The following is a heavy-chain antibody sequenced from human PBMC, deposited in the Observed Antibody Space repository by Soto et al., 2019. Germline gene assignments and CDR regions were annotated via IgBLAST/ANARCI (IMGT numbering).Heavy chain of an antibody. CDR1: GFNFRSYA. D-gene: IGHD6-13*01. J-gene: IGHJ4*01. Sequence: DVELSESGGGLVQPGGSLRLSCAASGFNFRSYAMSWVRRAPGKGLEWVSAISGSGGTSYFADSVRVRFTISRDNSKNTLYLQLSSLRVEDPAEYFCAKGRGSSWTIDYWGHGTLVTVSS. CDR2: ISGSGGTS. V-gene: IGHV3-23*01. CDR3: AKGRGSSWTIDY.